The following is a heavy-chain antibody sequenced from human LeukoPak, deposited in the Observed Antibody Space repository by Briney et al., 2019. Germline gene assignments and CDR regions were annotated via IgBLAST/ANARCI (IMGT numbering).Heavy chain of an antibody. V-gene: IGHV1-2*06. CDR3: ARDSSNWSAFDS. J-gene: IGHJ4*02. Sequence: ASVKVSCKASGYTFTGYSIHWVRQAPGQGLEWMGHINPNSDNTYYAEKFQGRVTMTTDTSISTAYMDLSRLTSDDTAVYYCARDSSNWSAFDSWGQGTLVAVSS. CDR1: GYTFTGYS. CDR2: INPNSDNT. D-gene: IGHD6-13*01.